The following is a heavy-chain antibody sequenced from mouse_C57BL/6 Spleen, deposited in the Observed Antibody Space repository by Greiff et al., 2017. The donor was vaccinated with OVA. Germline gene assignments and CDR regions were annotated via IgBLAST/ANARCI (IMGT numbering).Heavy chain of an antibody. D-gene: IGHD1-1*01. V-gene: IGHV7-3*01. Sequence: EVQLQESGGGLVQPGGSLSLSCAASGFTFTDYYMSWVRQPPGKALEWLGFIRNKANGYTTEYSASVKGRFTISRDNSQSILYLQMNALRAEDSATYYCARRHYGSRVLDYWGQGTTLTVSS. CDR2: IRNKANGYTT. CDR1: GFTFTDYY. J-gene: IGHJ2*01. CDR3: ARRHYGSRVLDY.